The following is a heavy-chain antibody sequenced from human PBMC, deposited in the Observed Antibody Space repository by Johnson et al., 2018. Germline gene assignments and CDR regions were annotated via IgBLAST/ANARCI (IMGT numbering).Heavy chain of an antibody. V-gene: IGHV3-33*01. D-gene: IGHD1-26*01. CDR3: ASDLNARSSRSDYIDDHGLAV. Sequence: QVQLVESGGGVVQPGRSLRLSCAASGFTFSSYGMHWVRQAPGKGLEWVAVIWYDGSNKYYADSVKGRFTIYRDNSKTTLYLQMNSRRAEDRAVYYCASDLNARSSRSDYIDDHGLAVWGPGTTVTGSS. CDR1: GFTFSSYG. J-gene: IGHJ6*02. CDR2: IWYDGSNK.